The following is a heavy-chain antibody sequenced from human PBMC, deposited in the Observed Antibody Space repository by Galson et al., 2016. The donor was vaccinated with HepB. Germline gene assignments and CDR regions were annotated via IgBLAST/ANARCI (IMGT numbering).Heavy chain of an antibody. Sequence: SLRLSCAGSGFRFSDYYMTWIRQAPGKGLQWVSFISSSTYRDYADSVKGRFTISRDNAKNSLYLQMNSLRAEDSAVYYCARGGYDILTGYSFDIWGQGTMVTVSS. CDR2: ISSSTYR. J-gene: IGHJ3*02. V-gene: IGHV3-11*06. CDR3: ARGGYDILTGYSFDI. D-gene: IGHD3-9*01. CDR1: GFRFSDYY.